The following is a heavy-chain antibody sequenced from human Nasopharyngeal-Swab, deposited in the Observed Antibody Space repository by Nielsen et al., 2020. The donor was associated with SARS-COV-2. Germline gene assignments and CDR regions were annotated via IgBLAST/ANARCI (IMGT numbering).Heavy chain of an antibody. D-gene: IGHD2-15*01. V-gene: IGHV1-2*06. CDR1: GYTFTGYY. CDR3: ARVSRYCSGGSCYGAYYYYYGMDV. J-gene: IGHJ6*02. CDR2: INPNSGGT. Sequence: ASVQVSCKASGYTFTGYYMHWVRQAPGQGLEWMGRINPNSGGTNYAQKFQGRVTITRDTSISTAYMELSRLRSDDTAVYYCARVSRYCSGGSCYGAYYYYYGMDVWGQGTTVTVSS.